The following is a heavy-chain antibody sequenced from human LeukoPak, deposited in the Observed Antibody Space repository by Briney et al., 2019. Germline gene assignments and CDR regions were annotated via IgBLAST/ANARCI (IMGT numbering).Heavy chain of an antibody. V-gene: IGHV4-59*11. CDR2: IYYSGST. D-gene: IGHD1-26*01. J-gene: IGHJ3*02. CDR1: GGSISSHY. Sequence: SETLPLTCTVSGGSISSHYWSWIRQPPGKGLEWIGYIYYSGSTNYNPSLKSRVTISVDTSKNQFSLKLSSVTAADTAVYYCASIGLLRGFDAFDIWGQGTMVTVSS. CDR3: ASIGLLRGFDAFDI.